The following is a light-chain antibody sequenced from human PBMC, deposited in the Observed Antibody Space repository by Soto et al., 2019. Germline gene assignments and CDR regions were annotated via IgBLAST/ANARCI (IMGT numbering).Light chain of an antibody. CDR2: GES. J-gene: IGKJ1*01. Sequence: EIVMTQSPATLSVSPGERATLSCRASQSISSNLAWYQQKPGQAPRLLLYGESTRATGIPARFSGSGSGTEFTLTISSLQSEDFAVYYCQQYNNWPPWTFGQGTKVEIK. V-gene: IGKV3D-15*01. CDR3: QQYNNWPPWT. CDR1: QSISSN.